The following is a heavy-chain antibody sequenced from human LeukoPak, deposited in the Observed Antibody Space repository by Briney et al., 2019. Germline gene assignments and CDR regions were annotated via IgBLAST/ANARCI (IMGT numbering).Heavy chain of an antibody. CDR1: GFTFSSYG. CDR2: IGSSSSYI. D-gene: IGHD5-18*01. Sequence: GGSLRLSCAASGFTFSSYGMHWVRQAPGKGLDWVSSIGSSSSYIYYADSVKGRFTISRDNAKNSLYLQMNSLRAEDTAVYYCARGGTAMVDWGQGTLVTVSS. CDR3: ARGGTAMVD. J-gene: IGHJ4*02. V-gene: IGHV3-21*01.